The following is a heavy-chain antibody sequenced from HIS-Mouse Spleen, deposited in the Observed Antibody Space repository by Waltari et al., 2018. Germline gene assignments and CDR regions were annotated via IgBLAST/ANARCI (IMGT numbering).Heavy chain of an antibody. CDR1: GGSISSYS. CDR2: YYSGST. J-gene: IGHJ2*01. Sequence: QVQLQESGPGLVKPSETLSLTCPVPGGSISSYSWIWIRQPPGKGLEWIGYYSGSTNYNPSLKSRVTISVDTSKNQFSLKLSSVTAADTAVYYCARASRDLLLPRYFDLWGRGTLVTVSS. CDR3: ARASRDLLLPRYFDL. V-gene: IGHV4-59*01.